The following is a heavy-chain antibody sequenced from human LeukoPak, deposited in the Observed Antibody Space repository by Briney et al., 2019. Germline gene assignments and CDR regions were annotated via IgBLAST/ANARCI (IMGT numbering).Heavy chain of an antibody. D-gene: IGHD1-1*01. J-gene: IGHJ4*02. CDR1: GFTLSNYA. CDR3: ARTTHPDAKQWPFFDY. CDR2: ISGSGAGT. V-gene: IGHV3-23*01. Sequence: PGGSLRLSCAASGFTLSNYAMSWVRQAPGRGLEWVSGISGSGAGTYYADPVKGRVTISRDNSKDTLFLQMNSLRVEDTAVYYCARTTHPDAKQWPFFDYWGQGILVTVSS.